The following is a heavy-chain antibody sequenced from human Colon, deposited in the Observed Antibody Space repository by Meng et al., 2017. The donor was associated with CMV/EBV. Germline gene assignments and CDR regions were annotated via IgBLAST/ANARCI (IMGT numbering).Heavy chain of an antibody. J-gene: IGHJ6*02. CDR1: GITFTYAW. D-gene: IGHD5-12*01. V-gene: IGHV3-15*01. CDR3: TTDYSGYVNYGMDV. Sequence: GESLKTSCAASGITFTYAWMNWVRQAPGRGLEWVGRIKSKSDGGTADYGAPVKGRFIISRDDSKNMLYLQMSGLKTEDTAVYYWTTDYSGYVNYGMDVWGLGTTVTVSS. CDR2: IKSKSDGGTA.